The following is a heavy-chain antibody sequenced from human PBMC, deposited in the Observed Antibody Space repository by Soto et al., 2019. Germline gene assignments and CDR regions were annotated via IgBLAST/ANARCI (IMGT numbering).Heavy chain of an antibody. V-gene: IGHV1-8*01. CDR2: MNPNSGNT. Sequence: AAVKVSCKACGCSFTRYDINWVRQATGRGREWMGWMNPNSGNTGYAQKFQGRITMTRNTSISTAYMELRSLRSEDTAVYYCERAGYSSSWYIGWFDPRGQGTLVTLSS. D-gene: IGHD6-13*01. J-gene: IGHJ5*02. CDR1: GCSFTRYD. CDR3: ERAGYSSSWYIGWFDP.